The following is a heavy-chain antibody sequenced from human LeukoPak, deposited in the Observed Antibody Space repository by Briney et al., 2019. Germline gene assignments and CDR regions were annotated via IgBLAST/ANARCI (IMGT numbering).Heavy chain of an antibody. CDR3: APTLGVAGTSEYFQH. D-gene: IGHD6-19*01. V-gene: IGHV3-66*01. Sequence: GGSLRLSCEVSGITVSDNCMAWVRQAPGKGLEWVSIICSGSNTYYADSVKGRFTISRDNSKNTMSVQMNSLRAEDTAVYYCAPTLGVAGTSEYFQHWGQGTLVTVSS. J-gene: IGHJ1*01. CDR1: GITVSDNC. CDR2: ICSGSNT.